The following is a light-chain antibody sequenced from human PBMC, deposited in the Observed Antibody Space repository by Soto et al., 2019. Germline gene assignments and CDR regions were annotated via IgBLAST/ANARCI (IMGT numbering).Light chain of an antibody. V-gene: IGKV1-39*01. Sequence: DIQMTQSPSSLSASVGDRVTITCRASQSISSYLNWYQQKPGKAPKLLIYAASSLQSGVPSRFSGSGSGTDFTLTIISLQPEDFATYYCQQRYSTPPRTFGQGTKVEIK. CDR1: QSISSY. CDR2: AAS. J-gene: IGKJ1*01. CDR3: QQRYSTPPRT.